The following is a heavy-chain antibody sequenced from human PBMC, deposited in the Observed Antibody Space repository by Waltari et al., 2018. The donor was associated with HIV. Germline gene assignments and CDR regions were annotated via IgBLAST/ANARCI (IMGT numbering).Heavy chain of an antibody. Sequence: QVHLVESGGGVVQPGRSLRLSCAASGFTFSNHGIHWVRQAPGKGQEWVAGIWYDGSKRDYRDSVKGRFTIARDNSKNTLYLQMNSLRVEDTAVYYCVRDDYGTYWGQGTPVTVSS. CDR3: VRDDYGTY. V-gene: IGHV3-33*01. D-gene: IGHD4-17*01. J-gene: IGHJ4*02. CDR1: GFTFSNHG. CDR2: IWYDGSKR.